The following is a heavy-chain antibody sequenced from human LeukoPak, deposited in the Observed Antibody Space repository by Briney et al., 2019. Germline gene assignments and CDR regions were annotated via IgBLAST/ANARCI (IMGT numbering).Heavy chain of an antibody. CDR3: ARSGRLAAAGYYFDY. CDR2: IYTSGST. D-gene: IGHD6-13*01. Sequence: NPSETLSLTCAVYGGSFSGYYWSWIRQPAGKGLEWIGHIYTSGSTNYNPSLKSRVTISVDTSKNQFSLKLSSVTAADTAVYYCARSGRLAAAGYYFDYWGQGTLVTVSS. J-gene: IGHJ4*02. V-gene: IGHV4-59*10. CDR1: GGSFSGYY.